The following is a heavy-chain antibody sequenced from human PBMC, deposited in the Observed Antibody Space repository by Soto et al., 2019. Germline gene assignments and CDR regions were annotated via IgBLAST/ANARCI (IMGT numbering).Heavy chain of an antibody. J-gene: IGHJ6*02. D-gene: IGHD2-21*01. CDR2: LWYDGSNK. CDR3: ARDRIPAGDASYYYGMDV. CDR1: GFRFSSYG. Sequence: PGGSLRLSCAASGFRFSSYGMHWVRQAPGKGLEWVAVLWYDGSNKDYADSVKGRFTISRDNSKNTLYLQMNSLRAEDTAVYFCARDRIPAGDASYYYGMDVWGQGTTVTVSS. V-gene: IGHV3-33*01.